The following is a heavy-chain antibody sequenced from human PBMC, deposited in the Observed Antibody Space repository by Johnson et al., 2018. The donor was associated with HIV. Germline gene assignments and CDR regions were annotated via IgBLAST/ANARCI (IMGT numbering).Heavy chain of an antibody. Sequence: QVQLVESGGGVVQPGGSLRLSCAASGFTFSSYGMHWVRQAPGKGLEWVAFIRYDGSNKYYADSVKGRFTIPRDNSKNTLYLQMNSLRAEDTAVYYCVKGIDSSSWYAFDIWGQGTMVTVSS. CDR3: VKGIDSSSWYAFDI. CDR1: GFTFSSYG. V-gene: IGHV3-30*02. CDR2: IRYDGSNK. J-gene: IGHJ3*02. D-gene: IGHD6-13*01.